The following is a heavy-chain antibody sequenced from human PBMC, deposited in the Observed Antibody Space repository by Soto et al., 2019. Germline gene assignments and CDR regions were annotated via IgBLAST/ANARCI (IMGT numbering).Heavy chain of an antibody. J-gene: IGHJ3*02. CDR3: ARGLYAFDI. Sequence: ASVKVSCKASGYIFTSYYIHWVRQAPGQGLEWMGWINPNSGNTGSAQKFQGRVTMTRNTSISTAYMELSSLRSEDTAVYYCARGLYAFDIWGQGTMVTVSS. V-gene: IGHV1-8*02. CDR2: INPNSGNT. CDR1: GYIFTSYY.